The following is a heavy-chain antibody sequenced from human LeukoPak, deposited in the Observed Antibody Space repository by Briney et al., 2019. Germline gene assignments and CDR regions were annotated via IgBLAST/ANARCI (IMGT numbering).Heavy chain of an antibody. J-gene: IGHJ4*02. CDR3: TRENRPFCPFAF. V-gene: IGHV4-4*02. D-gene: IGHD2/OR15-2a*01. CDR1: GGSIDITNY. Sequence: SETLSLTCGVSGGSIDITNYWSWVRQAPGKGLEWIGEISHDGTTNYRPSLRSRVAMSFDRANNQFSLSLTSVTAPDTAVYYCTRENRPFCPFAFWGQGVLVTVSS. CDR2: ISHDGTT.